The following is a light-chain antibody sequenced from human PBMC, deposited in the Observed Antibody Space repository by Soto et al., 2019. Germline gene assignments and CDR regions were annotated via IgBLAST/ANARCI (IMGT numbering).Light chain of an antibody. J-gene: IGKJ5*01. CDR2: LGS. CDR1: QSLLXSNGYNY. V-gene: IGKV2-28*01. CDR3: MQALHTPLLAT. Sequence: IVMTQSPLSLRVTRGEPASISCRSSQSLLXSNGYNYLDWYLQKPGQSPQLLIYLGSNRASGVPDRFSGSGSGTDFTLKISRVQAEDVGVYYCMQALHTPLLATFGQGTRLEIK.